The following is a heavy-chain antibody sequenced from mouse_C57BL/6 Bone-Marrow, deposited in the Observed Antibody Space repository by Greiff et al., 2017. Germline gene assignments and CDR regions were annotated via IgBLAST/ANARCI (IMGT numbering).Heavy chain of an antibody. CDR2: IYPSDSET. D-gene: IGHD2-5*01. V-gene: IGHV1-61*01. CDR3: ARRGYYSIAY. J-gene: IGHJ3*01. CDR1: GYTFTSYW. Sequence: QVQLQQPGAELVRPGSSVKLSCKASGYTFTSYWMDWVKQRPGQGLEWIGNIYPSDSETRYNQKFKDKATLTVDKASSTAYMQLSSLTSEDSAVYYCARRGYYSIAYWGQGTLVTVSA.